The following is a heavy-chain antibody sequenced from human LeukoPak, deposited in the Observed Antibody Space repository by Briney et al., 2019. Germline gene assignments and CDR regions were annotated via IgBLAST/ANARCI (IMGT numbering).Heavy chain of an antibody. D-gene: IGHD3-9*01. J-gene: IGHJ1*01. CDR3: AREHDSLTGYSFQP. V-gene: IGHV1-3*01. CDR1: GYTFTTYA. CDR2: INAGNGNT. Sequence: ASVKVSCKTSGYTFTTYAIQWVRQAPGQRLERMGWINAGNGNTKYSQKLQDRVTITTDTSASTAYMELSSLRSEDTAVYYCAREHDSLTGYSFQPWGQGTLVTVSS.